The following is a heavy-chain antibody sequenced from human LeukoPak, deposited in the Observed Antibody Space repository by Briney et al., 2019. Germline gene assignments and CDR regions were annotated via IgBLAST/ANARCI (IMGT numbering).Heavy chain of an antibody. CDR1: GGSISSGGYY. D-gene: IGHD1-7*01. Sequence: PSETLSLTCTVSGGSISSGGYYWSWIRQHPGKGLEWIGYIYYSGSTYYNPSLKSRVTISVDTSKNQFSLKLSSVTAADTAVYYCARGNWIYEFDLWGQGTLVTVSS. CDR3: ARGNWIYEFDL. V-gene: IGHV4-31*03. CDR2: IYYSGST. J-gene: IGHJ4*02.